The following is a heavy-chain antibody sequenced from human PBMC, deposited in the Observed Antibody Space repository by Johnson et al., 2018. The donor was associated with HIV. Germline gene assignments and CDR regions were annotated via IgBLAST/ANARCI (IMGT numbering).Heavy chain of an antibody. V-gene: IGHV3-33*06. D-gene: IGHD2-8*02. J-gene: IGHJ3*02. CDR1: GFTFSSYG. Sequence: QVQLVESGGGVVQPGRSLRLSCAASGFTFSSYGMHWVRQAPGKGLEWVAVIWYDGSNKYYADPVKGRFTISRDNSKNTLYLQMNSLRAEDTAVYYCAKSGLFLLVVYAPDVFDIWGQGTMVTVSS. CDR3: AKSGLFLLVVYAPDVFDI. CDR2: IWYDGSNK.